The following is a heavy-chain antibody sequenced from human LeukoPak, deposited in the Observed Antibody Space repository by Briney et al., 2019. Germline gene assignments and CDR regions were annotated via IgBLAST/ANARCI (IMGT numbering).Heavy chain of an antibody. V-gene: IGHV4-59*11. Sequence: SETLSLTCTVSGGSIKSHYWTWIRQPPGKGLEWIGYIYYSGSTSSNPSLKSRVTISVDTSKNQFSLRLKYVTAADTAVYYCARDVPRGTGYMDVWGKGTTVTVSS. CDR3: ARDVPRGTGYMDV. CDR1: GGSIKSHY. J-gene: IGHJ6*03. D-gene: IGHD3-10*01. CDR2: IYYSGST.